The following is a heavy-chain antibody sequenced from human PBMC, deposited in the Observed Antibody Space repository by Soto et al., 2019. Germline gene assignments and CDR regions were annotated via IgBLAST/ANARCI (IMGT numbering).Heavy chain of an antibody. D-gene: IGHD3-10*01. CDR2: IRAYNGNT. CDR1: GYTFTSYG. CDR3: ARVAITLVRGVSFYYYYGMDV. Sequence: QVQLVQSGAEVKKPGDSVKVSCKASGYTFTSYGISWVRQAPGQGLEWMGWIRAYNGNTNYAQKLQGRVTMTTDTSTSTAYMELRSLRSDDTAVYYCARVAITLVRGVSFYYYYGMDVWGQGTTVTVSS. J-gene: IGHJ6*02. V-gene: IGHV1-18*01.